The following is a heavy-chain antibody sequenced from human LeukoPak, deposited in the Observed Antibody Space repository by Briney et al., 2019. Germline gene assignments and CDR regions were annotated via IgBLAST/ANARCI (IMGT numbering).Heavy chain of an antibody. Sequence: SETLSLTCTVSGGSISSYYWSWIRQPPGKGLEWIGYIYYSGSTNYNPSLKSRATISVDTSKNQFSLKLSSVTAADTAVYYCARNLGGSSWVFDYWGQGTPVTVSS. CDR2: IYYSGST. CDR3: ARNLGGSSWVFDY. V-gene: IGHV4-59*01. D-gene: IGHD6-13*01. CDR1: GGSISSYY. J-gene: IGHJ4*02.